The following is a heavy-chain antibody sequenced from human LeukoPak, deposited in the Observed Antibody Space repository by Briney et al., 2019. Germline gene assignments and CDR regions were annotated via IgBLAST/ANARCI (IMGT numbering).Heavy chain of an antibody. V-gene: IGHV4-59*08. CDR1: GRPYSNYH. CDR2: IYYSGST. D-gene: IGHD6-13*01. Sequence: SETLSLTCTVSGRPYSNYHWLCLRQPPGKGLEWIGYIYYSGSTNYNPSLKSRVTISVDTSKKQFSLKLSSVTAADTALFYGGNTRTDMAGSSWYWIDYWGQGTLVTVSS. J-gene: IGHJ4*02. CDR3: GNTRTDMAGSSWYWIDY.